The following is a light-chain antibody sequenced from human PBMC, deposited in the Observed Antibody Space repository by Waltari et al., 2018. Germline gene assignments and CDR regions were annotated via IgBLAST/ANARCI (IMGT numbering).Light chain of an antibody. CDR2: GAS. Sequence: IVLTQSPGTLSLSPGXXATXXCRARPTVPRSFAGYQQKPGQAPRLLIYGASSRATGIPDRFSGGGSGTDFSLTISRLEPEDFAMYYCQHYVSLPATFGQGTKVEIK. J-gene: IGKJ1*01. CDR3: QHYVSLPAT. V-gene: IGKV3-20*01. CDR1: PTVPRS.